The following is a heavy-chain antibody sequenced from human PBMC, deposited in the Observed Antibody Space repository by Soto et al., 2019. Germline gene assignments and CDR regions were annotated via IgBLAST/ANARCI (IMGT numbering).Heavy chain of an antibody. J-gene: IGHJ5*02. CDR1: GYTFTSYG. Sequence: ASVKVSCKAAGYTFTSYGISWVRQAPGQGLEWMGWISAYNGNTNYAQKLQGRVTMTTDTSTSTAYMELRSLRSEDTAVYYCASVTYSSSSGWFDPWGQGTLVTVSS. D-gene: IGHD6-6*01. CDR3: ASVTYSSSSGWFDP. V-gene: IGHV1-18*04. CDR2: ISAYNGNT.